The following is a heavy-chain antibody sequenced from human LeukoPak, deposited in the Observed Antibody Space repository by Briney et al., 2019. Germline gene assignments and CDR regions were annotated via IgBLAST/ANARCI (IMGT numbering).Heavy chain of an antibody. CDR2: IYSGGPT. CDR3: ARSPSLYYFEN. J-gene: IGHJ4*02. CDR1: GFPVGRSY. V-gene: IGHV3-66*02. Sequence: GGSLRLSCAASGFPVGRSYMTWVRQAPGKGLDWVSTIYSGGPTYYADSVKGRFTISSDNSKNTLYLLMNSLRIEDTAVYYCARSPSLYYFENWGQGTLVTVSS.